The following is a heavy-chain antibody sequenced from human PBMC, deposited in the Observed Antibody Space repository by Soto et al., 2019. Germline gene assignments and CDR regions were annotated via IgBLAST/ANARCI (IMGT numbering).Heavy chain of an antibody. CDR2: ISYDGSNK. D-gene: IGHD3-10*01. J-gene: IGHJ4*02. CDR1: GFTFSSYG. CDR3: AKPGTYYYGSGSYYFDY. V-gene: IGHV3-30*18. Sequence: QVQLVESGGGVVQPGRSLRLSCAASGFTFSSYGMHWVRQAPGKGLEWVAVISYDGSNKYYADSVKGRFTTSRDNSKNTLYLQMNSLRAEDTAMYYCAKPGTYYYGSGSYYFDYWGQGTLVTVSS.